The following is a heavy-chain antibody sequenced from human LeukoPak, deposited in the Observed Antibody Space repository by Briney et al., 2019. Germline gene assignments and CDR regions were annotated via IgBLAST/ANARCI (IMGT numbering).Heavy chain of an antibody. D-gene: IGHD1-26*01. CDR3: ARRIVGANPFDY. J-gene: IGHJ4*02. V-gene: IGHV4-4*02. Sequence: SETLSLTCAVSGGSISSSNWWSWVRQPPGKGLEWIGEIYHSGSTNYNPSLKSRVTISVDKSKNQFSLKLNSVTAADTAVYYCARRIVGANPFDYWGQGTLVTVSS. CDR2: IYHSGST. CDR1: GGSISSSNW.